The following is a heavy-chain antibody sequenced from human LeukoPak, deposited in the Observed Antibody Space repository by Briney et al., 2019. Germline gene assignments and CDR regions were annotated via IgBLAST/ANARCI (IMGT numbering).Heavy chain of an antibody. CDR3: ARGSGQWLVRYYFGY. CDR1: GFTFSRYA. D-gene: IGHD6-19*01. V-gene: IGHV3-30*04. J-gene: IGHJ4*02. CDR2: FSYDGSTK. Sequence: GGSLRLSCAASGFTFSRYAMHWVRQAPGKGLEWVAVFSYDGSTKYYADSVKGRVTISRDNSKNTLYLQMNSLRPEDTAVYFCARGSGQWLVRYYFGYWGQGTLVTVSS.